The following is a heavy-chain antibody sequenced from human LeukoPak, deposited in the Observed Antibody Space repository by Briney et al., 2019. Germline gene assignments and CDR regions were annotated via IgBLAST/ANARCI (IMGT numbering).Heavy chain of an antibody. CDR3: ARDSPYDYIWGSYRYPYYYYYMDV. CDR1: GGSISSYY. D-gene: IGHD3-16*02. CDR2: IYTSGST. V-gene: IGHV4-4*07. J-gene: IGHJ6*03. Sequence: SETLSLTCTVSGGSISSYYWSWIRQPAGKGLEWIGRIYTSGSTNYNPSLKSRVTMSVDTSKNQFSLKLSSVNAADTAVYYCARDSPYDYIWGSYRYPYYYYYMDVWGKGTTVTVSS.